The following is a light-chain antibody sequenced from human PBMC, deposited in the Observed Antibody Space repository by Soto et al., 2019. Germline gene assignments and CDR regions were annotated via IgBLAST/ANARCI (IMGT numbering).Light chain of an antibody. Sequence: EIVMTQSPATLSVSPGERATLSCRASQSITNNLAWYQQKPGQSPRLLIYGASTRSSGVPARFSGSGSGTEFTLAISSLQSEDFAVYYCQQYDDWPPYTFGQGTRLESK. CDR2: GAS. V-gene: IGKV3-15*01. CDR1: QSITNN. CDR3: QQYDDWPPYT. J-gene: IGKJ2*01.